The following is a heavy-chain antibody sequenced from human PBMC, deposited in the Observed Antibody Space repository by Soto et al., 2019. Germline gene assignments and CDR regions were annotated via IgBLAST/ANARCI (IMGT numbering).Heavy chain of an antibody. Sequence: QVQLVQSGAEVKKPGSSVKVSCKASGGTFSSSAISWVRQAPGQGLEWMGGIIPIFGTANYAHKFQGRVTITANESTSTAHMELMRRRSEDTAVDYCARGGIVLVPAANWFDPWGQGTLVTVSS. D-gene: IGHD2-2*01. J-gene: IGHJ5*02. V-gene: IGHV1-69*12. CDR1: GGTFSSSA. CDR3: ARGGIVLVPAANWFDP. CDR2: IIPIFGTA.